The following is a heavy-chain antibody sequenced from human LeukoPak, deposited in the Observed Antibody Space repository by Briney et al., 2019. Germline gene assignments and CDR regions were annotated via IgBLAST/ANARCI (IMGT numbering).Heavy chain of an antibody. D-gene: IGHD5-12*01. CDR2: ISYDGSNK. CDR1: GFTFSSYA. Sequence: PGRSLRLSCAASGFTFSSYAMHWVRQAPCKGLEWVAVISYDGSNKYYADSVKGRFTISRDNSKNTLYLQMNSLRAEDTAVYYCARDDDIVATISGILDYWGQGTLVTVSS. V-gene: IGHV3-30-3*01. CDR3: ARDDDIVATISGILDY. J-gene: IGHJ4*02.